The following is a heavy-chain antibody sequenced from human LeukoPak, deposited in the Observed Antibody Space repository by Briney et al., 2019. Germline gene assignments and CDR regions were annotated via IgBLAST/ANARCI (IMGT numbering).Heavy chain of an antibody. CDR1: GFAFSSYA. J-gene: IGHJ4*02. CDR3: AKTPGGIVTAIPDY. Sequence: GGSLRLSCAASGFAFSSYALSWVRQAPGKGLEWVSAIAGGGGARYADSVQGRSTISRDNPGNTLYLQMNSLRAEDTAIYYCAKTPGGIVTAIPDYWGQGTLVTVSS. CDR2: IAGGGGA. D-gene: IGHD2-21*02. V-gene: IGHV3-23*01.